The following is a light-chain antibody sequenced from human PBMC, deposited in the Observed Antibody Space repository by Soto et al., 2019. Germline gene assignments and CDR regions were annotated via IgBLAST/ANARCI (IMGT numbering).Light chain of an antibody. V-gene: IGLV2-14*01. CDR1: SSDVGGYNY. CDR3: SSYTSSSTLMV. Sequence: QSVLTQPASVSGSPGQSITISCTGTSSDVGGYNYVSWYQQHPGKAPKLMIYDVSNRPLGVSNRFSGSKSGNTASLTISGLQAEDEDDYYCSSYTSSSTLMVFGGGTKLTVL. J-gene: IGLJ2*01. CDR2: DVS.